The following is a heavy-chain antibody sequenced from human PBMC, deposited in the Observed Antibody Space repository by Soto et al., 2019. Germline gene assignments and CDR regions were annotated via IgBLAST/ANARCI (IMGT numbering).Heavy chain of an antibody. CDR2: ISSNGGST. D-gene: IGHD6-19*01. V-gene: IGHV3-64*02. J-gene: IGHJ3*02. Sequence: EVQLVESGEGLVQPGGSLRLSCAASGFTFSSYAMHWVRXAPGXGLXYVSAISSNGGSTYYADSVKGRFTISRDNSKXXXXXQXXXXXXXXXXXXXXARXATSSGWYGXAFDIWGQGTMVTVSS. CDR1: GFTFSSYA. CDR3: ARXATSSGWYGXAFDI.